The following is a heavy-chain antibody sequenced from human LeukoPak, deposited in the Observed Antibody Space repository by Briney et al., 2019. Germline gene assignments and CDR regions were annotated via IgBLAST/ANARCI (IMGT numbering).Heavy chain of an antibody. CDR1: GYSFISYW. J-gene: IGHJ4*02. D-gene: IGHD2-21*02. CDR3: AREAYCGGDCHFDY. Sequence: GESLKISCKGSGYSFISYWIDWVRQMPGKGLEWMGIIYPGDSDTGYSPSFQGQVTISADKSISTAYLQWSSLKASDTAMYYCAREAYCGGDCHFDYWGQGTLVTVSS. V-gene: IGHV5-51*01. CDR2: IYPGDSDT.